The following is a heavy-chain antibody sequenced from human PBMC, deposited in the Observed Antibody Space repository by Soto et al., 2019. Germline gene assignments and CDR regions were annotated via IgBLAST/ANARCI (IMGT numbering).Heavy chain of an antibody. CDR1: GFTLNSYA. CDR2: ISARGEKT. CDR3: AKALPMYHEDSSGYSDYYYDMGG. V-gene: IGHV3-23*01. J-gene: IGHJ6*02. Sequence: QPGGSLRLSCAASGFTLNSYAMNWVRQAPGKGLEWVSGISARGEKTYYADSVKGRFTISRDNSKNTVYLQMTSLRAKDTAVFYCAKALPMYHEDSSGYSDYYYDMGGWGQGTTVTVSS. D-gene: IGHD3-22*01.